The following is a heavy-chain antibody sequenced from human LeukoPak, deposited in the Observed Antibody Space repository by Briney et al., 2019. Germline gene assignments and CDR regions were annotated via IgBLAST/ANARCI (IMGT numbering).Heavy chain of an antibody. V-gene: IGHV3-48*04. D-gene: IGHD6-19*01. CDR2: ISSSGSTI. CDR3: ARRLLSRIIDAFTGLIAVAALLDY. J-gene: IGHJ4*02. CDR1: GFTFSSYA. Sequence: GGSLRLSCAASGFTFSSYAMSWVRQAPGKGLEWVSYISSSGSTIYYADSVKGRFTISRDNAKNSLYLQMNSLRAEDTAVYYCARRLLSRIIDAFTGLIAVAALLDYWGQGTLVTVSS.